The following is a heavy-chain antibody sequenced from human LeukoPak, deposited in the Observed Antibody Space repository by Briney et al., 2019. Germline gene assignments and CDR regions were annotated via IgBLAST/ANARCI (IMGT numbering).Heavy chain of an antibody. CDR2: ISRTSEYI. J-gene: IGHJ4*02. CDR1: GFSFSIYF. CDR3: AGGGDFDY. V-gene: IGHV3-21*01. D-gene: IGHD3-16*01. Sequence: GGSLRLSCAASGFSFSIYFMNWVRQAPGKGLEWVSSISRTSEYIHYADPVRGRFAIPRDNAKNSVYLQMNSLRAEDTAVYFCAGGGDFDYWGQGILVAVSA.